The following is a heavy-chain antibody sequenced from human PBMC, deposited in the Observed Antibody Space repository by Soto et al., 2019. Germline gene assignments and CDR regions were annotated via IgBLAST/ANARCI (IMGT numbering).Heavy chain of an antibody. J-gene: IGHJ3*02. CDR1: GGSLSSDNFF. CDR3: AREVISPATSDALDI. Sequence: QVQLQESGPGLVKPSQTLSVTCTVSGGSLSSDNFFWSWVRQHPETGLEWVGYIYHTGAAYYNPSIKSRLTISLDTSKNRFSLSLISVTAADTAGYYCAREVISPATSDALDIWGRGPMVTVSS. V-gene: IGHV4-31*03. D-gene: IGHD1-26*01. CDR2: IYHTGAA.